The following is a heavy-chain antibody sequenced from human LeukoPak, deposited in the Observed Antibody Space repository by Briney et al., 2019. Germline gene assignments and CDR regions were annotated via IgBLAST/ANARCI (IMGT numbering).Heavy chain of an antibody. Sequence: GGSLRLSCKASGFTLSNYWMHWVRQAPGKGLDWVSRITGDGSDIAYADSVKGRFTVSRDDAKNTLFLQMNSLRVEDTAIYYCARDAYTTTSNWLDPWGQGTLVTVSS. CDR3: ARDAYTTTSNWLDP. D-gene: IGHD4-17*01. J-gene: IGHJ5*02. CDR1: GFTLSNYW. CDR2: ITGDGSDI. V-gene: IGHV3-74*01.